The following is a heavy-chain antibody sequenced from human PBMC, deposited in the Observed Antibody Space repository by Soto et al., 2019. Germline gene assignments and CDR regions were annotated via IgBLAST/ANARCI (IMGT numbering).Heavy chain of an antibody. V-gene: IGHV1-18*04. J-gene: IGHJ5*02. CDR2: ITAYNRNT. Sequence: GASVKVSCKASGYAFSNYGISWVRQAPGQGLEWMGWITAYNRNTNYAQKLRGRVTMTTDTSTSTAYMDLRSLRSDDTAVYYCARGSWSEGFDLWGQGNLVTVS. CDR1: GYAFSNYG. D-gene: IGHD2-15*01. CDR3: ARGSWSEGFDL.